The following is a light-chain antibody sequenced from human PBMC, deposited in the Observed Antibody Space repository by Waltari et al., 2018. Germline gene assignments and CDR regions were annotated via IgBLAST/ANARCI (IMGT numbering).Light chain of an antibody. J-gene: IGKJ2*02. V-gene: IGKV3-20*01. CDR3: QQYGTTPCT. Sequence: EIVLPQSPGTLSLSSGETATLSCRASESVSGSDLAWYQQKPGQAPRLLIHGVSSRATGIPDRFSGSGSGTDFSLTISRLEPEDFAVYYCQQYGTTPCTFGQGTKLEI. CDR1: ESVSGSD. CDR2: GVS.